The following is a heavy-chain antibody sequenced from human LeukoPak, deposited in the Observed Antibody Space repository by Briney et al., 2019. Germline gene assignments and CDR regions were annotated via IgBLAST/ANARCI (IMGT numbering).Heavy chain of an antibody. CDR3: ARLSKEVKWSIDY. Sequence: PSGTLSLTCAVSGGSISSSNWWSWVRQPPGKGLEWIGEIYHSGSTNYNPSLKSRVTISVDTSKNQFSLKLSSVTAADTAVYYCARLSKEVKWSIDYWGQGTLVTVSS. CDR1: GGSISSSNW. D-gene: IGHD2-15*01. J-gene: IGHJ4*02. V-gene: IGHV4-4*02. CDR2: IYHSGST.